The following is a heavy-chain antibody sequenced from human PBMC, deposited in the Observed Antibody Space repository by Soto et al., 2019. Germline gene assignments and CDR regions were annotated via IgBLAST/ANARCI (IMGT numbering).Heavy chain of an antibody. CDR3: ARAPGFYGDFFDY. CDR1: GGSFSGYY. Sequence: SSETLSLTCAVYGGSFSGYYWSWVRQAPGKGLEWVSGINRDGGSTGYADSVKGRFTISRDNAKNSLYLQMNSLRAEDTALYYCARAPGFYGDFFDYWGQGSLVTVSS. CDR2: INRDGGST. D-gene: IGHD4-17*01. J-gene: IGHJ4*02. V-gene: IGHV3-20*04.